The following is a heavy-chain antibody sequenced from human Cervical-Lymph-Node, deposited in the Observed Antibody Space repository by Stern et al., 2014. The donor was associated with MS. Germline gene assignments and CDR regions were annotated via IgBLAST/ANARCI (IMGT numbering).Heavy chain of an antibody. Sequence: VQLVESGPGLVKPSQTLSLTCTVSGGSISSSGYYWSWIRQPADKGLEWIGGIHDSGGPYYNPSLKVRAPIPKTPAKNHLSLKLPSVTAADTAVYYCATTRWDLFTWNWFDPWGQGTLVTVSS. CDR1: GGSISSSGYY. J-gene: IGHJ5*02. V-gene: IGHV4-61*02. D-gene: IGHD1-26*01. CDR2: IHDSGGP. CDR3: ATTRWDLFTWNWFDP.